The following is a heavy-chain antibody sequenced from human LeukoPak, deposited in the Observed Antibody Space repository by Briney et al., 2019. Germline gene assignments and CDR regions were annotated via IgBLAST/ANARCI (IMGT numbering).Heavy chain of an antibody. D-gene: IGHD3-22*01. J-gene: IGHJ1*01. CDR1: GGSISSAGYY. CDR2: IYYSGST. Sequence: SETLSLTCAVSGGSISSAGYYWGWIRQPPGKGLEWIGSIYYSGSTNYNPSLKSRVTISVDTSKNQFSLKLSSVTAADTAVYYCARDHYYNSSGYTFRHWGQGTLVTVSS. CDR3: ARDHYYNSSGYTFRH. V-gene: IGHV4-39*07.